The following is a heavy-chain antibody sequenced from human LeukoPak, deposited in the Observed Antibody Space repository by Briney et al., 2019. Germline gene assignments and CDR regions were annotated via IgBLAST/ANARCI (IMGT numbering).Heavy chain of an antibody. CDR3: ARRNSYWYFDL. CDR1: GFTFSSYD. V-gene: IGHV3-13*01. J-gene: IGHJ2*01. D-gene: IGHD4-23*01. Sequence: GGSLRLSCAASGFTFSSYDMHWVRQATGKGLELVSAIGTAGDTYYPGSVKGRFTISRDNSKNTLYLQMNSLRAEDTAVYYCARRNSYWYFDLWGRGTLVTVSS. CDR2: IGTAGDT.